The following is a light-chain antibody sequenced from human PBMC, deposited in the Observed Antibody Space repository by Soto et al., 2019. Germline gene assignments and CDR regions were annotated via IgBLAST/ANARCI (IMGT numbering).Light chain of an antibody. CDR1: QIVSSY. J-gene: IGKJ4*01. CDR3: HQRSNWSLT. CDR2: DAS. Sequence: EIVLTQSPATLSLSPGERDTNSCRTSQIVSSYLAWYQQKPGQAPRLLIYDASNRATGIPARFSGSGSGTDYTLTIISLEPEDFAVYYCHQRSNWSLTFGGGTKVDIK. V-gene: IGKV3-11*01.